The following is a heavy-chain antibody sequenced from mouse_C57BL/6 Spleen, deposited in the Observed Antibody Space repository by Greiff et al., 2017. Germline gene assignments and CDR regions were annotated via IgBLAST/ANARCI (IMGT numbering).Heavy chain of an antibody. D-gene: IGHD3-1*01. CDR1: GFNIKDDY. Sequence: VQLKQSGAELVRPGASVKLSCTASGFNIKDDYMHWVKQRPEQGLEWIGWIDPENGDTEYASKFQGKATITADTSSNTAYLQLSSLTSEDTAVYYCTSGRRYAMDYWGQGTSVTVSS. J-gene: IGHJ4*01. CDR2: IDPENGDT. V-gene: IGHV14-4*01. CDR3: TSGRRYAMDY.